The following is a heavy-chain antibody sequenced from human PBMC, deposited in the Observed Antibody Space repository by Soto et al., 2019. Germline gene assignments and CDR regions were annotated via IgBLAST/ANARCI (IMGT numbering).Heavy chain of an antibody. CDR2: ISGGGPPT. J-gene: IGHJ4*02. CDR1: GFTFSSYG. CDR3: AIRTYSKGRYDFDL. Sequence: EVQMLESGGGLVQTGGSLRLSCTGSGFTFSSYGMSWVRQAPGKGLEWVSGISGGGPPTYYADSVSGRFTISRDNSKNTLYLQMNRPSAENTAVYYCAIRTYSKGRYDFDLWGRGTLVTVSA. V-gene: IGHV3-23*01. D-gene: IGHD6-13*01.